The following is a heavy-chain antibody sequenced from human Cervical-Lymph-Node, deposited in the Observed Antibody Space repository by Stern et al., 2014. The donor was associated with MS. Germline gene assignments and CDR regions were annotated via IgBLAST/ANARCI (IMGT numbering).Heavy chain of an antibody. D-gene: IGHD2-21*02. Sequence: VQLVQSGTEVKKPGSSVKVSCKTSGDTFRTYGIGWVRQAPGQGLEWVGGIIPMFGVATYAHKFEDRVRVTADKSTNTAYMEVSTLKSDDTAVYYCARVRTERDVVVTATNWYFDFWGRGPLVAVSS. CDR2: IIPMFGVA. CDR1: GDTFRTYG. J-gene: IGHJ2*01. CDR3: ARVRTERDVVVTATNWYFDF. V-gene: IGHV1-69*17.